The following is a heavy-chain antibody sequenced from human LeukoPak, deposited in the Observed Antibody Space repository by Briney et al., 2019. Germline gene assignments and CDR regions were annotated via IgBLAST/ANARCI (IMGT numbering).Heavy chain of an antibody. CDR2: IYYSGST. CDR1: GGSISSGGYY. V-gene: IGHV4-31*03. D-gene: IGHD3-22*01. Sequence: PSQTPSLTCTVSGGSISSGGYYWSWIRQHPGKGLEWIGYIYYSGSTYYNPSLKSRVTISVDTSKNQFSLKLSSVTAADTAVYYCASTGNYYDSSGYYSTEDYWGQGTLVTVSS. J-gene: IGHJ4*02. CDR3: ASTGNYYDSSGYYSTEDY.